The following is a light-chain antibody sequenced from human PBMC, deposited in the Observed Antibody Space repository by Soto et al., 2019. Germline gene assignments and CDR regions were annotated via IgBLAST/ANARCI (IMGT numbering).Light chain of an antibody. CDR1: QSVSSN. J-gene: IGKJ1*01. V-gene: IGKV3-15*01. CDR2: GAS. CDR3: QQYNNWPGT. Sequence: EIVMTQSPATLSVSPGERATLSCRASQSVSSNLAWYQHKPGQAPRLLIYGASTRATGIPARFSGSGSGTEFTLTISSLQSEDFALYYCQQYNNWPGTFGQGTKVDSK.